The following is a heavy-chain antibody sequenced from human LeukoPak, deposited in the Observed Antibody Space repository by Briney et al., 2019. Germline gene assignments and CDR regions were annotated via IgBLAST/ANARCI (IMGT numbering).Heavy chain of an antibody. CDR1: GGSFSGYY. CDR3: ARARRIFDY. CDR2: IYYSGST. Sequence: PSETLSLTCAVYGGSFSGYYWSWIRQPPGKGLEWIGYIYYSGSTYYNPSLKSRVTISVDTSKNQFSLKLSSVTAADTAVYYCARARRIFDYWGQGTLVTVSS. J-gene: IGHJ4*02. V-gene: IGHV4-34*09.